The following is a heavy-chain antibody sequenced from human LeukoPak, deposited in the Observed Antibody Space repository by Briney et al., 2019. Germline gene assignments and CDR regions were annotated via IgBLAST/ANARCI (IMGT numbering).Heavy chain of an antibody. CDR1: GYTFTGYY. CDR3: ARDPGSSWAPNYFDY. D-gene: IGHD6-13*01. Sequence: GASVKVSCKASGYTFTGYYMHWVRQAPGQGLEWMGWINPNSGGTNYAQKFQGRVTMTRDTSISTAYMELSRLRSADTAVYYCARDPGSSWAPNYFDYWGQGTLVTVSS. V-gene: IGHV1-2*02. J-gene: IGHJ4*02. CDR2: INPNSGGT.